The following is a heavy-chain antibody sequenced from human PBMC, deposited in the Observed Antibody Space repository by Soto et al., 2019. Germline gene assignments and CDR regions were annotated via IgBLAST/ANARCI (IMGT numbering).Heavy chain of an antibody. CDR1: GFTFSSYA. D-gene: IGHD2-2*03. CDR3: AKDWILEDYYYYGMDV. CDR2: ISYDGSNK. V-gene: IGHV3-30-3*01. Sequence: GGSLRLSCAASGFTFSSYAMHWVRQAPGKGLEWVAVISYDGSNKYYADSVKGRFTISRDNSKNTLYLQMNSLRAEDTAVYYCAKDWILEDYYYYGMDVWGQGTTVTVSS. J-gene: IGHJ6*02.